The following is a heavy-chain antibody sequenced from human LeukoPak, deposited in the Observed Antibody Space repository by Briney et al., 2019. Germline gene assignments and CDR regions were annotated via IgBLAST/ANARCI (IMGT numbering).Heavy chain of an antibody. D-gene: IGHD6-13*01. J-gene: IGHJ4*02. CDR1: GYTFTGYY. CDR2: INPNSGGT. V-gene: IGHV1-2*02. CDR3: ATTELGAAAGTGTFDY. Sequence: GASVKVSCKASGYTFTGYYMHWVRQAPGQGLEWMGWINPNSGGTNYAQKFQGGVTMTRDTSISTAYMELSRLRSDDTAVYYCATTELGAAAGTGTFDYWGQGTLVTVSS.